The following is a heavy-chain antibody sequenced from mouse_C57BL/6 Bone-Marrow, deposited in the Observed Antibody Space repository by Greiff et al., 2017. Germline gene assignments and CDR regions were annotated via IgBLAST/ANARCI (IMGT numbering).Heavy chain of an antibody. CDR3: AGYLTGTWRDYFDY. Sequence: EVMLVESGGGLVQPGGSLSLSCAASGFTFTDYYMSWVRQPPGKALEWLGFIRNKANGYTTEYSASVQGRFTISRDNSQSILYLQMNALRAEDSATYYCAGYLTGTWRDYFDYWGQGTTLTVSS. CDR2: IRNKANGYTT. D-gene: IGHD4-1*01. V-gene: IGHV7-3*01. CDR1: GFTFTDYY. J-gene: IGHJ2*01.